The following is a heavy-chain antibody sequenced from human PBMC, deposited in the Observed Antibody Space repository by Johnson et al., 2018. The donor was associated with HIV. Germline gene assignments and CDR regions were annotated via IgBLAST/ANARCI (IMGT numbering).Heavy chain of an antibody. V-gene: IGHV3-30-3*01. CDR2: ILYDGTKN. CDR3: ARDCSSWRHAFDI. CDR1: GFTFSSYA. J-gene: IGHJ3*02. Sequence: QVQLVESGGGVVQPGRSLRLSCAASGFTFSSYAMHWVRQAPGKGLEWVAVILYDGTKNYYPDSEKGRFTMSRDNSNNTVYLQMNSLRVEDTAVYYCARDCSSWRHAFDIWGQGTMVTVSS. D-gene: IGHD6-13*01.